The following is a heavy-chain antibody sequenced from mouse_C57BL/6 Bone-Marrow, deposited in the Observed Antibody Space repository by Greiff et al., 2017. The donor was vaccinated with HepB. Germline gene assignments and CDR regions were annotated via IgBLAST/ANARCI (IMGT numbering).Heavy chain of an antibody. D-gene: IGHD2-1*01. Sequence: VQGVESGAELARPGASVKLSCKASGYTFTSYGISWVKQRTGQGLEWIGEIYPRSGNTYYNEKFKGKATLTADKSSSTAYMELRSLTSEDSAVYFCARRYGNYGYFDVWGTGTTVTVSS. CDR1: GYTFTSYG. V-gene: IGHV1-81*01. CDR2: IYPRSGNT. J-gene: IGHJ1*03. CDR3: ARRYGNYGYFDV.